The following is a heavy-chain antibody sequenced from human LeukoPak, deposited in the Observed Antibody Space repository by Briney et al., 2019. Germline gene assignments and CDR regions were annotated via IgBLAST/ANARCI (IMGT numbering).Heavy chain of an antibody. CDR3: AKDLYSSGWLAAFDI. CDR1: GFTFYDYA. D-gene: IGHD6-19*01. CDR2: ISWNSGSI. J-gene: IGHJ3*02. Sequence: GRSLRLSCAASGFTFYDYAMHWVRQAPGKGLEWVSGISWNSGSIGYADSVKGRFTISRDNAKNSLYLQMNSLRAEDTALYYCAKDLYSSGWLAAFDIWGQGTMVTVSS. V-gene: IGHV3-9*01.